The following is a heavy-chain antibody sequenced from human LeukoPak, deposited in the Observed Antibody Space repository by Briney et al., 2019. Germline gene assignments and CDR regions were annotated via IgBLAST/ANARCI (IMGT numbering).Heavy chain of an antibody. CDR2: INSDGSST. J-gene: IGHJ3*02. Sequence: GGSLRLSCAASGFTFSSYWMHWVRQAPGKGLVWVSRINSDGSSTSYADSVKGRFTISRDNSKNTLYLQMNSLRAEDTAVYYCAKDLGAYNWGNDAFDIWGQGTMVTVSS. CDR1: GFTFSSYW. V-gene: IGHV3-74*01. D-gene: IGHD7-27*01. CDR3: AKDLGAYNWGNDAFDI.